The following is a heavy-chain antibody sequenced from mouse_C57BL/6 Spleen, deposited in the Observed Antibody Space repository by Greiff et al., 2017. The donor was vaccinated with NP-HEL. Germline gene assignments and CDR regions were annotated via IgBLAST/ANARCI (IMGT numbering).Heavy chain of an antibody. D-gene: IGHD1-1*01. J-gene: IGHJ1*03. CDR1: GYSITSGYD. Sequence: DVMLVESGPGMVKPSQSLSLTCTVTGYSITSGYDWHWIRHFPGNKLEWMGYISYSGSTNYNPSLKSRISITHDTSKNHFFLKLNSVTTEDTATYYCARGKFGSSYFDVWGTGTTVTVSS. CDR2: ISYSGST. CDR3: ARGKFGSSYFDV. V-gene: IGHV3-1*01.